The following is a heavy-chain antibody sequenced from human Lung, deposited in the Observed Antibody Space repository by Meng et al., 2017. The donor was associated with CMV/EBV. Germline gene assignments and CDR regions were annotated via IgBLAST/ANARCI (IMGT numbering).Heavy chain of an antibody. V-gene: IGHV4-34*01. D-gene: IGHD2-2*01. J-gene: IGHJ4*02. CDR3: ARDPRLCSSTSCYGY. CDR2: IDDTGRT. CDR1: GGSFSGSY. Sequence: SETLSLXCAVYGGSFSGSYWHWIRQPPGMSLEWIGEIDDTGRTKYSPSLNSRVTISVDTSKNQFSLKLSSVTAADTAVYYCARDPRLCSSTSCYGYWGQGTXVTVYS.